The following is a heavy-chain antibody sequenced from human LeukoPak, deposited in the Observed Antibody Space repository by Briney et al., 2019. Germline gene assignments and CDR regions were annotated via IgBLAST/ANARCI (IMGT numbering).Heavy chain of an antibody. Sequence: SETLSLTCTVSGGSINRSSYYWGWIRQPPGKGLEWIGSIYYSGRTYYNPSLKSRVTIFVDTSKNYFSLKVSSVSAADTAVYYCTRHTSAYNIDYWGQGTLVTVSS. CDR1: GGSINRSSYY. CDR3: TRHTSAYNIDY. J-gene: IGHJ4*02. CDR2: IYYSGRT. V-gene: IGHV4-39*01. D-gene: IGHD3-16*01.